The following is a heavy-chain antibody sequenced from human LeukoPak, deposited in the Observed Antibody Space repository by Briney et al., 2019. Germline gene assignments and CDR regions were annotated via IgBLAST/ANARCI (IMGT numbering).Heavy chain of an antibody. J-gene: IGHJ3*02. Sequence: PGRSLRLSCAASGFTFSSYGMHWVRQAPGKGLEWVAVISYGGSNKYYADSVKGRFTISRDNSKNTLYLQMNSLRAEDTAVYYCAKEYFDWLLYRHDAFDIWGQGTMVTVSS. D-gene: IGHD3-9*01. V-gene: IGHV3-30*18. CDR2: ISYGGSNK. CDR3: AKEYFDWLLYRHDAFDI. CDR1: GFTFSSYG.